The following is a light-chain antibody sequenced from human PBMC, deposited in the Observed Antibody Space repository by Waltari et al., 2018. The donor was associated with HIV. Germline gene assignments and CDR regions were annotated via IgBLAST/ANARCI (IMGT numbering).Light chain of an antibody. Sequence: QSALTQPASVSGSPGQSITISCTGTSSDVGGYNYFSWYQQHPGKAPKLMIYDVSNRPSGVSNRFSGSKSGNTASLTISGLPAEDEADYYCSSYTSSSTLVFGGGTKLTVL. CDR3: SSYTSSSTLV. CDR1: SSDVGGYNY. V-gene: IGLV2-14*03. CDR2: DVS. J-gene: IGLJ3*02.